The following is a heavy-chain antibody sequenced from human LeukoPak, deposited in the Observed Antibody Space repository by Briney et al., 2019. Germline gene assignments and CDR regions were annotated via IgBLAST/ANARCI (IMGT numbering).Heavy chain of an antibody. CDR3: ARGRSVAGTFWFDP. Sequence: ASVKVSCKASGYTFTSYDINWVRQATGQGLEWMGWMNPNSGNTGYAQKFQGRVTMTRNTSISTAYMELSSLRSEDTAVYYCARGRSVAGTFWFDPWGRGTLVTVSS. D-gene: IGHD6-19*01. J-gene: IGHJ5*02. CDR1: GYTFTSYD. CDR2: MNPNSGNT. V-gene: IGHV1-8*01.